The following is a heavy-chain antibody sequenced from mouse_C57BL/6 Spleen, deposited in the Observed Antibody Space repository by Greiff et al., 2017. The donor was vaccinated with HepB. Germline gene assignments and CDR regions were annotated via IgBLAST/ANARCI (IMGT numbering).Heavy chain of an antibody. CDR3: AKTGKGAMDY. D-gene: IGHD4-1*01. CDR2: ISGGGGNT. CDR1: GFTFSSYT. Sequence: EVQLQESGGGLVKPGGSLKLSCAASGFTFSSYTMSWVRQTPEKRLEWVATISGGGGNTYYPDSVKGRFTISRDNAKNTLYLQMSSLRSEDTALYYCAKTGKGAMDYWGQGTSVTVSS. V-gene: IGHV5-9*01. J-gene: IGHJ4*01.